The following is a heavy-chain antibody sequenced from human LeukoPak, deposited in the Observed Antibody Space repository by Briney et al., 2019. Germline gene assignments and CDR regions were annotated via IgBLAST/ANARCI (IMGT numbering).Heavy chain of an antibody. J-gene: IGHJ4*02. CDR3: AKDNEITYYDILTGLWYFDY. CDR2: ISGSGGST. Sequence: GGSLRLSCAASGFTFSSYAMCWVRQAPGKGLEWVSAISGSGGSTYYADSVKGRFTISRDNSKNTLYLQMNSLRAEDTAVYYCAKDNEITYYDILTGLWYFDYWGQGTLVTVSS. CDR1: GFTFSSYA. D-gene: IGHD3-9*01. V-gene: IGHV3-23*01.